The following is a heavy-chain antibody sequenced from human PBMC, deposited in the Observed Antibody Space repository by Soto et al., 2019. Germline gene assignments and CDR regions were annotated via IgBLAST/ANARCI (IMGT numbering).Heavy chain of an antibody. CDR3: ARVVRFDYYGSGGYYIAPVY. D-gene: IGHD3-10*01. J-gene: IGHJ4*02. V-gene: IGHV4-30-4*01. Sequence: SETLSLTCAVSGGSINSGDYYWSWIRQSPGKGLEWIGYIYFSGSTYYNPSLKSRVTLSVDTSKNQFSLKLSSVTVADTAVYYCARVVRFDYYGSGGYYIAPVYWGQGTLVTVSS. CDR1: GGSINSGDYY. CDR2: IYFSGST.